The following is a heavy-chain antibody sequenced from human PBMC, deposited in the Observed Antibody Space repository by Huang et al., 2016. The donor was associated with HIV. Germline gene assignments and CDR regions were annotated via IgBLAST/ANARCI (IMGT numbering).Heavy chain of an antibody. D-gene: IGHD6-19*01. Sequence: EVKLLESGGGLVQPGGSLRLSCAASGFCFSRYTMTWVRQAQGKGLEWVSAIRGSDNTTFYADSVKGRFTISRDNSKNTLYLQMKSLRVDDTAVYYCAKDRVAGTGHCFDPWGQGTLVTVSS. J-gene: IGHJ5*02. CDR2: IRGSDNTT. V-gene: IGHV3-23*01. CDR3: AKDRVAGTGHCFDP. CDR1: GFCFSRYT.